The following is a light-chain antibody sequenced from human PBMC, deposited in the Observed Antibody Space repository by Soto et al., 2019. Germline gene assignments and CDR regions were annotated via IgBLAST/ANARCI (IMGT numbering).Light chain of an antibody. J-gene: IGKJ4*01. V-gene: IGKV1-39*01. CDR3: EQSYSSPRLS. Sequence: DIQMTQSPSSLSASVGDRVSITCRASQTINNYVNWYQQKPGKAPKLLIYGASSLQSGVPSRFSGSGSGTDFTLTISGLQPEDFATYYCEQSYSSPRLSFGGGTKVEIK. CDR2: GAS. CDR1: QTINNY.